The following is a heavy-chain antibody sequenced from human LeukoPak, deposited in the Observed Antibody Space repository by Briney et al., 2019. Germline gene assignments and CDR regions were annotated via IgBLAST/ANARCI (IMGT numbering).Heavy chain of an antibody. J-gene: IGHJ4*02. V-gene: IGHV1-18*01. Sequence: ASVKVSCKASGYTFTSYGISWVRQAPGQGLEWMGWISGYNGNTKYAQNLQGRVTMTTDTSTSTAYMELRSLRSDDTAIYYCARQHYGGNSVPWDYWGQGTLVTVSS. CDR3: ARQHYGGNSVPWDY. D-gene: IGHD4-23*01. CDR1: GYTFTSYG. CDR2: ISGYNGNT.